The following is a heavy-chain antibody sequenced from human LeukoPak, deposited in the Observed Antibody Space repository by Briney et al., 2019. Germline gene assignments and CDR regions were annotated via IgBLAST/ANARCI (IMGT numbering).Heavy chain of an antibody. D-gene: IGHD5-24*01. Sequence: GGSLRLSCAASGFTFSSYWMHWVRQAPGKGLVWVSRINSDGSSTSYADSVKGRFTISRDNAKNTPYLQMNSLRAEDTAVYYCASSPRVEMATMKGWGQGTLVTVSS. J-gene: IGHJ4*02. CDR1: GFTFSSYW. CDR3: ASSPRVEMATMKG. V-gene: IGHV3-74*01. CDR2: INSDGSST.